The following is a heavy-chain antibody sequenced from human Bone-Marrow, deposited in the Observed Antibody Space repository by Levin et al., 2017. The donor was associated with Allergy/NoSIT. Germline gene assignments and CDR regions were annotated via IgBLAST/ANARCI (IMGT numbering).Heavy chain of an antibody. D-gene: IGHD3-10*01. V-gene: IGHV3-74*01. Sequence: GGSLRLSCTASGFTLGNYWMHWVRQAPGKGLVWVSRVNGDGSSTTYADSVWGRFTISRDNARNKLYLEMSSLRAEDTALYYCARDLSGRNDYWGQGTLVTVSS. CDR2: VNGDGSST. CDR3: ARDLSGRNDY. CDR1: GFTLGNYW. J-gene: IGHJ4*02.